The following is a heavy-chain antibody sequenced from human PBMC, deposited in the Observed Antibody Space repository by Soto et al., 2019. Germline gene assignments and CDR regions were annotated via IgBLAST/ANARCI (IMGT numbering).Heavy chain of an antibody. CDR2: VSPENRNA. J-gene: IGHJ4*02. Sequence: ASVKVSCKTSGYTFTEYDINWVRQAPGQGLEYMGWVSPENRNAGYAPQFRGRVSMTSNTAISTVYLELTTLTYEDTAVYYCERSHGGSNVNFDYWGQGTLVTVSS. CDR1: GYTFTEYD. V-gene: IGHV1-8*01. D-gene: IGHD3-10*01. CDR3: ERSHGGSNVNFDY.